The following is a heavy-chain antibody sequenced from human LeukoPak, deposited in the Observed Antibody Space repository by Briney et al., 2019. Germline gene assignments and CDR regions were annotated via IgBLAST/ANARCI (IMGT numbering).Heavy chain of an antibody. J-gene: IGHJ4*02. CDR1: GYTFTSYD. V-gene: IGHV1-8*01. Sequence: GASVKVSCKASGYTFTSYDVNWVRQATGQGLEWMGWMNPNSGNTGYAQKFQGRVTMTRNTSISTAYMELSSLRSEDTAVYYCARVSDDYGESFDYWGQGTLVTVSS. D-gene: IGHD4-17*01. CDR3: ARVSDDYGESFDY. CDR2: MNPNSGNT.